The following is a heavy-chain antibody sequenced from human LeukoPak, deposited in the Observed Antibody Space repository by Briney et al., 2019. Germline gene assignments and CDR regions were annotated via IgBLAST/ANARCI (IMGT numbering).Heavy chain of an antibody. D-gene: IGHD2-8*01. Sequence: RGGSLRLSCAASGFTFSSYSMNWVRQAPGKGLEWVSSISSSSSYIYYADSVKGRFTISRDNAKNSLYLQMNSLRAEDTAVYYCARETGGYCTNGVCYTSYYYYLDVWGKGTTVTVSS. CDR2: ISSSSSYI. CDR1: GFTFSSYS. CDR3: ARETGGYCTNGVCYTSYYYYLDV. J-gene: IGHJ6*03. V-gene: IGHV3-21*01.